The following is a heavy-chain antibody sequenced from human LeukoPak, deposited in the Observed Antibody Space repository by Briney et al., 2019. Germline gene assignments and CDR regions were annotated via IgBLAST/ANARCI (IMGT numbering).Heavy chain of an antibody. J-gene: IGHJ4*02. D-gene: IGHD1-26*01. CDR2: ISYDGSNK. CDR3: AGDDTGEVGATNIGVY. CDR1: GFTFSSYA. Sequence: GGSLRLSCAASGFTFSSYAMHWVRQAPGKGLEWVAVISYDGSNKYYADSVKGRFTISRDNSKNTLYLQMNSLRAEDTAVYYCAGDDTGEVGATNIGVYWGQGTLVTVSS. V-gene: IGHV3-30-3*01.